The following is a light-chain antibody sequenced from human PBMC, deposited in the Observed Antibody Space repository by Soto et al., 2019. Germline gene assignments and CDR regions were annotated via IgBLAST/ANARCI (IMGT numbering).Light chain of an antibody. CDR2: DAS. V-gene: IGKV3D-20*02. Sequence: EIVVTQSPDTLSLAQGERASLSGRDSQSVSSSSLAWYQQKPGQAPRLLIYDASNRASGTPARFSGSGSETDFTLTISSLEPEDFAVYYCQHRMIWPLTFGQGTRLEIK. CDR1: QSVSSSS. CDR3: QHRMIWPLT. J-gene: IGKJ5*01.